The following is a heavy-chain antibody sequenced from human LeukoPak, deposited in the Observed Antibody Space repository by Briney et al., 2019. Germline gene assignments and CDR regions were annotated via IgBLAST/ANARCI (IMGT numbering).Heavy chain of an antibody. Sequence: ASVKVSCKASGYTFSSYGISWVRQAPGQGLEWIGWISAYNGNTNYVQKLQARVTMTTDTSTSTAYMELRSLRSDDTAVYYCARGGLGYCSGGSCPTSWFDPWGQGTLVIVSS. V-gene: IGHV1-18*01. CDR1: GYTFSSYG. J-gene: IGHJ5*02. D-gene: IGHD2-15*01. CDR3: ARGGLGYCSGGSCPTSWFDP. CDR2: ISAYNGNT.